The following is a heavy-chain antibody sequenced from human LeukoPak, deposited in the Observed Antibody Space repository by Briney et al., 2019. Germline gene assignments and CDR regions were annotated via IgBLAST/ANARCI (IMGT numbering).Heavy chain of an antibody. J-gene: IGHJ3*02. D-gene: IGHD3-10*01. V-gene: IGHV4-34*01. CDR3: ARGRPDYYGSGSYLFAFDI. Sequence: PSETLSLTCAVSGGSFSGYYWSWIRQPPGKGLEWIGEINHSGSTNYNPSLKSRVTISVDTSKNQFSLKLSSVTAADTAVYYCARGRPDYYGSGSYLFAFDIWGQGTMVTVSS. CDR2: INHSGST. CDR1: GGSFSGYY.